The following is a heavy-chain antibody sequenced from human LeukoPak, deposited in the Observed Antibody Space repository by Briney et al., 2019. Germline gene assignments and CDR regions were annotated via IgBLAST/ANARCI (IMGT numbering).Heavy chain of an antibody. Sequence: GGSLRLSCAASGFTFSNYLMSWVRQAPGKGLEWVANILEDGSEKYYVDSVKGRFTISRDNSKNTLYLQMNSLRAEDTAVYYCAKGRGIAVAGTGFDYWGQGTLVTVSS. D-gene: IGHD6-19*01. CDR2: ILEDGSEK. V-gene: IGHV3-7*03. CDR1: GFTFSNYL. J-gene: IGHJ4*02. CDR3: AKGRGIAVAGTGFDY.